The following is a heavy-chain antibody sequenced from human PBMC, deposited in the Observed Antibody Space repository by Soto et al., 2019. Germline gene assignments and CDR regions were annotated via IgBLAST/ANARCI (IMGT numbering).Heavy chain of an antibody. D-gene: IGHD2-15*01. CDR3: ARDLWWYLH. V-gene: IGHV3-23*01. CDR2: ISGGAEGA. J-gene: IGHJ4*02. Sequence: EVQLLESGGGLVQPGGALRLSCAASGFTFSSHAMSWVRQAPGKGLEWLSRISGGAEGAYYADSVKGCFTISRDNSKNTLYLQMNSLRAEDTAVYYCARDLWWYLHWGQGTLVTVSS. CDR1: GFTFSSHA.